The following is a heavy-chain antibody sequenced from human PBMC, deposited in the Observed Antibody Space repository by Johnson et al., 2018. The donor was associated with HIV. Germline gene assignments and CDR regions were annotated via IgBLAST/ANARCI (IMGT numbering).Heavy chain of an antibody. D-gene: IGHD1-1*01. J-gene: IGHJ3*02. CDR2: ISYDGSNK. CDR3: ANPTGSDAFDI. Sequence: QMPLVESGGDVVQPGRSLRLSCAASRFTFSSYGLHWVRQAPGKGLDWVADISYDGSNKYYADSLKGRFTISRDNSKNTLYLQMNSLRAEDTAVYYCANPTGSDAFDIWGQGTMVTVSS. V-gene: IGHV3-30*18. CDR1: RFTFSSYG.